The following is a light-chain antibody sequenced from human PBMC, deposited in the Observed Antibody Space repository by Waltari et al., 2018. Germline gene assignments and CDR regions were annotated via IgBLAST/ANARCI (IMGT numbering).Light chain of an antibody. Sequence: EIVLTQSPGTLSLSPGERATLSCRATESVPANYLAWYQQKPGQAPRLLISGASSRATGIPDRFSGRVSGTDFTLTIARLEPEDFALYYCQQYGETPWTFGQGTKVDLK. V-gene: IGKV3-20*01. CDR2: GAS. CDR3: QQYGETPWT. CDR1: ESVPANY. J-gene: IGKJ1*01.